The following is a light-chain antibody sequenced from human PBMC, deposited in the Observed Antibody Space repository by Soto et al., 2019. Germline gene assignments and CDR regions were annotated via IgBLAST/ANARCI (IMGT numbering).Light chain of an antibody. CDR3: QQYNNCHLT. CDR1: QSVSSN. J-gene: IGKJ4*01. Sequence: EVGLTQSPATLSVSLGYRATISCRASQSVSSNLAPYQQKPAQGPRLLIYGASTRATGIPARFSGSGSGTESTLTISSLQSEDFAVYSCQQYNNCHLTFGGGTKVDIK. V-gene: IGKV3-15*01. CDR2: GAS.